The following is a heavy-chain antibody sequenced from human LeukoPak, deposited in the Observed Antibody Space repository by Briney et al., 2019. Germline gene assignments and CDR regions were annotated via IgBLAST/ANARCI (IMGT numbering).Heavy chain of an antibody. Sequence: ASVKVSCKASGYTFTGYYMHWVRQAPGQGLEWMGWINPNSGGTNYAQKFQGRVTMTRDTSISTAYMELSRLRSDDTAVYYCARVSGSYSPPDYWGQRTLVTVSS. V-gene: IGHV1-2*02. CDR1: GYTFTGYY. CDR2: INPNSGGT. CDR3: ARVSGSYSPPDY. D-gene: IGHD1-26*01. J-gene: IGHJ4*02.